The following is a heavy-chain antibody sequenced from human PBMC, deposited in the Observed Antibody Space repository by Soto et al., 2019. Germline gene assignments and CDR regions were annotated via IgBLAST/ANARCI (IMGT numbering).Heavy chain of an antibody. D-gene: IGHD3-16*02. CDR1: GGSISSYY. V-gene: IGHV4-59*01. CDR3: AFFRYTATSNFDT. J-gene: IGHJ4*02. CDR2: IYYSGST. Sequence: PSETLSLTCTVSGGSISSYYWSWIRQPPGKGLEWIGYIYYSGSTNYNPSLKSRVTISVDTSKNQFSLKLSSVTAADTAVYYCAFFRYTATSNFDTCGLRDLLTISS.